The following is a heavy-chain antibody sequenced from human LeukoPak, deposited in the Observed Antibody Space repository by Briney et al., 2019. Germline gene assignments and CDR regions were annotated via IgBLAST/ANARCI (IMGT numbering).Heavy chain of an antibody. Sequence: GGSLRLSCAASGFTFSSYWMSWVRQAPGKGLEWVANIKQDGSEKYYVDSVKGRFTISRDNAKNSLYLQMNSLRAEDTAVYYCARDRTFGRFDAFDIWGQGTMVTVSS. D-gene: IGHD3-16*01. CDR2: IKQDGSEK. CDR1: GFTFSSYW. V-gene: IGHV3-7*01. J-gene: IGHJ3*02. CDR3: ARDRTFGRFDAFDI.